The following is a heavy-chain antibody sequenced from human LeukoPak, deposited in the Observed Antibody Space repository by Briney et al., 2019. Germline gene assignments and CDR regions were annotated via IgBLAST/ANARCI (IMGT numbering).Heavy chain of an antibody. Sequence: SVIVSCKASGYTFTSYDINWVRQAPGQGLEWLGGTIPIFVTANYAQKFQGRVTINADESTSTAYMELSSLRSEDTAVYYCAREAMGDYYYYYGMDVWGQGTTVTVSS. J-gene: IGHJ6*02. CDR1: GYTFTSYD. CDR2: TIPIFVTA. V-gene: IGHV1-69*13. D-gene: IGHD4-17*01. CDR3: AREAMGDYYYYYGMDV.